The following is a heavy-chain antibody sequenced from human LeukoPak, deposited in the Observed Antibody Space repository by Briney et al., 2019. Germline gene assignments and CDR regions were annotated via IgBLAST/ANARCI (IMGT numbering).Heavy chain of an antibody. V-gene: IGHV4-59*12. J-gene: IGHJ5*02. D-gene: IGHD6-19*01. CDR1: GGSISSYY. CDR3: ARSDAVENWFDP. Sequence: SETLSLTCTVSGGSISSYYWSWIRQHPGKGLEWIGYIYYSGSTYYNPSLKSRVTISVDRSKNQFSLKLSSVTAADTAVYYCARSDAVENWFDPWGQGTLVTVSS. CDR2: IYYSGST.